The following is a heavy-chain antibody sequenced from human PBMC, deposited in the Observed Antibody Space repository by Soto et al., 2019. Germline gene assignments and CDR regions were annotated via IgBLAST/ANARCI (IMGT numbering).Heavy chain of an antibody. CDR3: ARARLRLGELSLCVSGE. V-gene: IGHV3-21*01. CDR2: ISSSSSYI. D-gene: IGHD3-16*02. CDR1: GFTFSSYS. J-gene: IGHJ4*02. Sequence: EVQLVESGGGLVKPGGSLRLSCAASGFTFSSYSMNWVRQAPGKGLEWVSSISSSSSYIYYADSVKGRFTISRDNAKNSLYLQMNSLRAEDTAVYYCARARLRLGELSLCVSGEWGQGTLVTVSS.